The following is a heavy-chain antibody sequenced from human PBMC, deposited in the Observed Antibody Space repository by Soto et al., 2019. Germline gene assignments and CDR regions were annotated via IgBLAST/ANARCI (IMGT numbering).Heavy chain of an antibody. Sequence: GESLKTSCKGPGYSFPSYWIGWVRQMPGKGLEWMGIIDPHDSDTRYSPSFQVQATIPADKSINTAYLQWSSLKASDTAMYYCARPPASGKTTEYYYYVDVWGQGTTVTVSS. V-gene: IGHV5-51*01. J-gene: IGHJ6*02. CDR3: ARPPASGKTTEYYYYVDV. CDR2: IDPHDSDT. CDR1: GYSFPSYW.